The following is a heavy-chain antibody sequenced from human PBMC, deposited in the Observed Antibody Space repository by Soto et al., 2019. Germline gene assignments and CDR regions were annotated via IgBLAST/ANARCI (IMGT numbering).Heavy chain of an antibody. CDR2: MSSDGTNE. Sequence: GSLRLSCAASRVTFTTYAMNWVRQAPGKGLEWVALMSSDGTNEHYADSVRGRFTVSRDNSRNTLFLQMNNLRTDDTAVYYCARCGSISGWYCYFDFWGLGTMVTVSS. D-gene: IGHD6-19*01. J-gene: IGHJ4*02. V-gene: IGHV3-30-3*01. CDR1: RVTFTTYA. CDR3: ARCGSISGWYCYFDF.